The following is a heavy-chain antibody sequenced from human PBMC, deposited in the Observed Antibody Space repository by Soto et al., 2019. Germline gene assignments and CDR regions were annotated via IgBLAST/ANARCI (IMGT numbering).Heavy chain of an antibody. V-gene: IGHV3-43D*04. Sequence: GGSLRLSCSTPGFTFEDYAVHWVRQSSRKGLEWVSFINADGSDRYYADSVKGRFTISRDNTKGSFYLQMDRLRLEDTAIYYCAKAKFYFDSSPFDSWGQGTLVTVSS. CDR1: GFTFEDYA. D-gene: IGHD1-26*01. CDR3: AKAKFYFDSSPFDS. CDR2: INADGSDR. J-gene: IGHJ4*02.